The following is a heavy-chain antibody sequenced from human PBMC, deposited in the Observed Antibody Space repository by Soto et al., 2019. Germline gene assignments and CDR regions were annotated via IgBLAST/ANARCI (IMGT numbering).Heavy chain of an antibody. CDR3: AYSGGTSFEPSEWYY. V-gene: IGHV3-9*01. D-gene: IGHD1-26*01. Sequence: EVQLVESGGGLVQPGRSLRLSCAASGFTFDDYAMHWVRQAPGKGLEWVSGISGNSGSIGYADSVKGRFTISRDNSKNTLYLQMNSLRAEDTAVYYCAYSGGTSFEPSEWYYWGQGTLVTVSS. CDR2: ISGNSGSI. J-gene: IGHJ4*02. CDR1: GFTFDDYA.